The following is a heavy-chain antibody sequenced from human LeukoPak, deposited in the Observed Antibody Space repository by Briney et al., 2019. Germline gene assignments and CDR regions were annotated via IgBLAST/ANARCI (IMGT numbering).Heavy chain of an antibody. CDR1: GGSISSYY. D-gene: IGHD4-17*01. Sequence: PSETLSLTCTVSGGSISSYYWSWIRQPAGKRLEWIGRIYTSGSTNYNPSLKSRVTMAVDTSKNQFSLKVSSVTAADTAVYYCARWRTYGDSPQYFDYWGQGTPVTVSS. J-gene: IGHJ4*02. V-gene: IGHV4-4*07. CDR2: IYTSGST. CDR3: ARWRTYGDSPQYFDY.